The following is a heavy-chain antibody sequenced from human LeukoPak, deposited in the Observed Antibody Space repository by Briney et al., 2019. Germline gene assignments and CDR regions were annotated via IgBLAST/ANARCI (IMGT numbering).Heavy chain of an antibody. V-gene: IGHV3-21*01. D-gene: IGHD3-3*01. J-gene: IGHJ4*02. CDR2: ISSSSSYI. CDR1: GFTFSSYS. CDR3: ARDGKVFGVVTAIDY. Sequence: GGSVRLSCAASGFTFSSYSMNWVRQAPGKGLEWVSSISSSSSYIYYADSVKGRFTISRDNAKNSLYLQMNSLRAEDTAVYYCARDGKVFGVVTAIDYWGQGTLVTVSS.